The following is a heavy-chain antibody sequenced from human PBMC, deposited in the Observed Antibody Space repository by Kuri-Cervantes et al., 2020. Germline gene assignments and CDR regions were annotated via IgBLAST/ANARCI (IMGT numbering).Heavy chain of an antibody. D-gene: IGHD4-17*01. Sequence: GESLKISCAASGFTFSGSAMHWVRQASGKGLEWVGRIRSKANSYATAYAASVKGRFTISRDDSKNTAYLQMNSLKTEDTAVYYCTRPYGEPDWYYYYGMDVWGQGTTVTVSS. V-gene: IGHV3-73*01. CDR3: TRPYGEPDWYYYYGMDV. J-gene: IGHJ6*02. CDR2: IRSKANSYAT. CDR1: GFTFSGSA.